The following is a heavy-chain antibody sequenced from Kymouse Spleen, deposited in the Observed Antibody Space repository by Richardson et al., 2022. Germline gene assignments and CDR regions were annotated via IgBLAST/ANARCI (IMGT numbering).Heavy chain of an antibody. D-gene: IGHD2-15*01. CDR3: TTDDSPSIVVVVAAFDY. CDR1: GFTFSNAW. Sequence: EVQLVESGGGLVKPGGSLRLSCAASGFTFSNAWMSWVRQAPGKGLEWVGRIKSKTDGGTTDYAAPVKGRFTISRDDSKNTLYLQMNSLKTEDTAVYYCTTDDSPSIVVVVAAFDYWGQGTLVTVSS. J-gene: IGHJ4*02. V-gene: IGHV3-15*01. CDR2: IKSKTDGGTT.